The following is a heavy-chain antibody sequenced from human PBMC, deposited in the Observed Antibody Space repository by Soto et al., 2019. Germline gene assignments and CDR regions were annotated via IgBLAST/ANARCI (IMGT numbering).Heavy chain of an antibody. CDR1: GFTFSSSG. D-gene: IGHD3-22*01. CDR2: ISYDGSNK. Sequence: QPGGSLRLSCAASGFTFSSSGMHWVRQAPGKGLEWVAVISYDGSNKYYADSVKGRFTISRDNSKNTLYLQMNSLRAEDTAVYYCAKDLYYYDSRIVPDGGLYYYYGMDVWGQGTTVTVSS. V-gene: IGHV3-30*18. J-gene: IGHJ6*02. CDR3: AKDLYYYDSRIVPDGGLYYYYGMDV.